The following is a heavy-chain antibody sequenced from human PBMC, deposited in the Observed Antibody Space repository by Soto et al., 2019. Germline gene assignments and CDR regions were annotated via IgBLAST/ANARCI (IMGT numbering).Heavy chain of an antibody. J-gene: IGHJ5*02. V-gene: IGHV3-23*01. CDR2: ISNTGDTT. Sequence: GGSLRLSCAASGFTFSDYVMNWVRQAPGKGLEWVSSISNTGDTTYYADSVKGRFTISRDNSKNALYLQMKSLRAEDTAVYYCAKDPRPGRSNWFDPWGQGTLVTVSS. CDR1: GFTFSDYV. CDR3: AKDPRPGRSNWFDP.